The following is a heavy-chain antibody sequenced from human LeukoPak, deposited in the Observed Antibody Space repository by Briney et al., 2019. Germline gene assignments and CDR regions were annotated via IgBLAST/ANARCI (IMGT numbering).Heavy chain of an antibody. CDR1: GFTFSSYG. CDR2: ISYDGSNK. J-gene: IGHJ4*02. Sequence: GGSLRLSCAASGFTFSSYGMHWVRQAPGKGLEWVAVISYDGSNKYYADSVKGRFTIPRDNSKNTLYLQMNSLRAEDTAVYYCAKGGGDLDYWGQGTLVTVSS. V-gene: IGHV3-30*18. D-gene: IGHD4-17*01. CDR3: AKGGGDLDY.